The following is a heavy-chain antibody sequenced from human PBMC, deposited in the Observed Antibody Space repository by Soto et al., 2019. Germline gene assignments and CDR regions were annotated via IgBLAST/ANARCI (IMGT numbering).Heavy chain of an antibody. CDR1: GGSITGYY. CDR2: IHYSVST. CDR3: ARHPYYSNPLRFDP. D-gene: IGHD4-4*01. Sequence: TSETLSLTCTVSGGSITGYYWSWIRQPPGKGPEWIGNIHYSVSTIYNPSLKSRVTISVDTSKNQFSLSLSSVTAAETSVYYCARHPYYSNPLRFDPWGQGTLVTVSS. J-gene: IGHJ5*02. V-gene: IGHV4-59*08.